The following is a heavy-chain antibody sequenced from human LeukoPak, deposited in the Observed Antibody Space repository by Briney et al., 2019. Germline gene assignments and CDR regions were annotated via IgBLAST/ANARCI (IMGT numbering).Heavy chain of an antibody. CDR3: ARDNRTPNYDILTGYNYYFDY. Sequence: KASETLSLTCTVSGGSISSYYWSWIRQPPGKGLEWIGYIYYTGSTNHNPSLKSRVTISVDTSKNQFSLKLSSVTAADTAVYYCARDNRTPNYDILTGYNYYFDYWGQGTLVTVSS. D-gene: IGHD3-9*01. CDR2: IYYTGST. V-gene: IGHV4-59*12. CDR1: GGSISSYY. J-gene: IGHJ4*02.